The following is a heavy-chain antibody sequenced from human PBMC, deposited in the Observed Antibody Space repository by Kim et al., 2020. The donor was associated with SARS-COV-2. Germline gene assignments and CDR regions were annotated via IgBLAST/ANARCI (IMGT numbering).Heavy chain of an antibody. V-gene: IGHV3-74*01. Sequence: GGSLRLSCAASGFTFSSYWMRWVRQAPGKGLVWVSRISSDGSSTSYADSVKGRFTVSRDNAKSTLSLQMNSLRAGDTAVYYCGRYSENYHAVDYWGQGIRVTVSS. D-gene: IGHD1-26*01. J-gene: IGHJ4*02. CDR3: GRYSENYHAVDY. CDR2: ISSDGSST. CDR1: GFTFSSYW.